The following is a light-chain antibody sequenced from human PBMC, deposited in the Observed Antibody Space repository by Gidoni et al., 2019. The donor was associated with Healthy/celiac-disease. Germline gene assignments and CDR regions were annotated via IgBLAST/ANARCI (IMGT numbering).Light chain of an antibody. CDR2: KAS. CDR3: QQYNSYSHLT. V-gene: IGKV1-5*03. CDR1: QSISSW. J-gene: IGKJ4*01. Sequence: DIQMTQSPSTLSASVGDRVTITCRASQSISSWLAWYQQKPGKAPKLLIYKASSLESGVPLRFSGSGSGTEFTLTISSLQPDDFATYYCQQYNSYSHLTFGGGTKVEIK.